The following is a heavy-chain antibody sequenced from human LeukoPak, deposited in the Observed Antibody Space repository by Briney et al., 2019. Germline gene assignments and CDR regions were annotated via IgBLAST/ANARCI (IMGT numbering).Heavy chain of an antibody. CDR1: GFTFNSYW. CDR3: ARLYDDCTRSTCLWYFDY. D-gene: IGHD2/OR15-2a*01. J-gene: IGHJ4*02. Sequence: GGSLRLSCAASGFTFNSYWMSWVRQPPGKGLEWVANIKQDGSEEYYVDSVKGRFTISRDNAKNSLILQMNSLRAEDTAVCYCARLYDDCTRSTCLWYFDYWGQGTLVTVPS. V-gene: IGHV3-7*01. CDR2: IKQDGSEE.